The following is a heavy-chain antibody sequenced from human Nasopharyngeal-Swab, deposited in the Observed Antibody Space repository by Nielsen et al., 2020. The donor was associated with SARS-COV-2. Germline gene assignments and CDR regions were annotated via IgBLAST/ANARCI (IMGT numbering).Heavy chain of an antibody. D-gene: IGHD2-15*01. J-gene: IGHJ6*02. CDR3: ARDAGRMMGPAMDV. Sequence: GESLKISCAASGFTFSSYSMNWVRQAPGKGLEWVSSISSSSSYIYYADSVKGRFTISRDNAKNSPYLQMNSLRAEDTAVYYCARDAGRMMGPAMDVWGQGTTVTVSS. CDR1: GFTFSSYS. CDR2: ISSSSSYI. V-gene: IGHV3-21*01.